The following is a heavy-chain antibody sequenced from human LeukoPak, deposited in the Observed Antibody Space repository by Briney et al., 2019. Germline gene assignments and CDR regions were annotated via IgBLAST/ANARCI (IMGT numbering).Heavy chain of an antibody. CDR2: IYYSGST. D-gene: IGHD6-13*01. V-gene: IGHV4-59*12. CDR1: GVSISSYY. CDR3: ARGHSSSWYAFDI. J-gene: IGHJ3*02. Sequence: PSETLSLTCTVSGVSISSYYWSWVRQPPGKGLEWIGYIYYSGSTNYNPSLKSRVTISVDTSNNQFSLKLSSVAAADTAVYYCARGHSSSWYAFDIWGQGTMVTVSS.